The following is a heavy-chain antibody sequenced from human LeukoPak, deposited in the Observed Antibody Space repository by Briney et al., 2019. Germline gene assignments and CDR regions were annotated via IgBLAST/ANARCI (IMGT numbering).Heavy chain of an antibody. CDR2: ISPDGSST. J-gene: IGHJ4*02. CDR1: GFTFSSYG. D-gene: IGHD3-10*01. Sequence: PGRSLRLSCAASGFTFSSYGMHWVRQTPGKGLVWVSRISPDGSSTNYVDSVKGRFTISRDNAKNTLYLQMNSLRAEDTAVYYCATDRVRGVIPLGYWGQGTLVTVSS. CDR3: ATDRVRGVIPLGY. V-gene: IGHV3-74*01.